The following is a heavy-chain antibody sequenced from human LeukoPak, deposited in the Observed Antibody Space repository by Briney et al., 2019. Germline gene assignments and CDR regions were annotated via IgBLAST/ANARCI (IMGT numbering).Heavy chain of an antibody. CDR1: GFTFSSYA. J-gene: IGHJ4*02. V-gene: IGHV3-23*01. D-gene: IGHD2-15*01. Sequence: PGGSLRLSCAASGFTFSSYAMSWVRQAPGKGLEWVSTISGSGDSTYYADSVKGRFTISRDSSKKTLYLQTSSLRAEDTAVYYCAKTRGYFSGGTCYQDYWGQGTLVTVSS. CDR2: ISGSGDST. CDR3: AKTRGYFSGGTCYQDY.